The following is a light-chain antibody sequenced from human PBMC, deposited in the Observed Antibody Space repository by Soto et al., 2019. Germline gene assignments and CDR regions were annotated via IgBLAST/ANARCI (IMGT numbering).Light chain of an antibody. J-gene: IGKJ3*01. Sequence: EIVMTQSPATLSVSPGEGVTLSCRASQSVSSALACYQQKPGQSPRLLMYGASTRATDIPARFSGGGSGTDFTLTISSLQSEDVAIYYCQQYHDWPPITFGPGTKVDIK. CDR1: QSVSSA. CDR2: GAS. V-gene: IGKV3-15*01. CDR3: QQYHDWPPIT.